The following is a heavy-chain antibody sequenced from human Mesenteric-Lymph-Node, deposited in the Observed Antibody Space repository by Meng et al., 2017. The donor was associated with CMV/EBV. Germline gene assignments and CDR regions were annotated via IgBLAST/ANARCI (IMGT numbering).Heavy chain of an antibody. CDR3: VRHNLLTGWDV. D-gene: IGHD3-9*01. Sequence: GESLKISCAASGFTFSSYWMSWVRQAPGKGLEWVANIKQDGSEEYYVDSVRGRFTISRDNAKNSLYLQMNSLRVEDTAVYYCVRHNLLTGWDVWGQGTLVTVSS. V-gene: IGHV3-7*01. CDR1: GFTFSSYW. CDR2: IKQDGSEE. J-gene: IGHJ4*02.